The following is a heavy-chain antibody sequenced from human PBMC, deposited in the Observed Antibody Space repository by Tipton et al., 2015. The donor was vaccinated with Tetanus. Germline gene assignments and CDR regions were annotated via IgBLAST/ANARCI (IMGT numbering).Heavy chain of an antibody. CDR2: VTWNSGVI. D-gene: IGHD3-3*01. CDR1: GFTFDDYG. V-gene: IGHV3-9*01. CDR3: ARDNYDSKDFSDY. Sequence: SLRLSCAASGFTFDDYGMHWVRQVPGKGLEWVSGVTWNSGVIAYADSVKGRLTISRDNAKNHLYLQMNSLRVEDTGLYFCARDNYDSKDFSDYWGQGTLITVSS. J-gene: IGHJ4*02.